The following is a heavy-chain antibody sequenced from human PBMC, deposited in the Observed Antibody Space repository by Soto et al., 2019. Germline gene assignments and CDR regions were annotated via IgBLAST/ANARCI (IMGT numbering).Heavy chain of an antibody. CDR2: INAGNGNT. V-gene: IGHV1-3*01. D-gene: IGHD3-10*01. Sequence: ASVKVSCKASGYTFTSYAMHWVRQASGQRLEWMGWINAGNGNTKYSQKFQGRVTITRDTSASTAYMELSSLRSEDTAVYYCARDSITYYYGSGPPDYWGQGTLVTVSS. CDR1: GYTFTSYA. CDR3: ARDSITYYYGSGPPDY. J-gene: IGHJ4*02.